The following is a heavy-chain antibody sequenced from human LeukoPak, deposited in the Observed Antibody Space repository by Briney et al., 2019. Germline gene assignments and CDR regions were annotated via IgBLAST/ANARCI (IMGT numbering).Heavy chain of an antibody. CDR1: GYSISSGYY. CDR2: IYHSGST. CDR3: ARDSPTIFGVDTNWFDP. V-gene: IGHV4-38-2*02. D-gene: IGHD3-3*01. Sequence: KTSETLSLXCTVSGYSISSGYYWGWIRQPPGKGLECIGSIYHSGSTYYNPSLKSRVTISVDTSKNQFSLKLSSVTAADTAVYYCARDSPTIFGVDTNWFDPWGQGTLVTVSS. J-gene: IGHJ5*02.